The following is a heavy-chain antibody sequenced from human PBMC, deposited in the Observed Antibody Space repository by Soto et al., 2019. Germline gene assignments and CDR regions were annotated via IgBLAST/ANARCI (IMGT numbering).Heavy chain of an antibody. CDR3: GRSYDYIWGSYRYTDYFDY. J-gene: IGHJ4*02. CDR2: INAGNGNT. D-gene: IGHD3-16*02. V-gene: IGHV1-3*01. Sequence: ASVQVSRQASGYTFTSYAMHWVRHALVQRIEWMGWINAGNGNTKYSQKFQGRVTITRDTSASTAYMELSSLRSEDTAVYYCGRSYDYIWGSYRYTDYFDYWGQGTLVTVYS. CDR1: GYTFTSYA.